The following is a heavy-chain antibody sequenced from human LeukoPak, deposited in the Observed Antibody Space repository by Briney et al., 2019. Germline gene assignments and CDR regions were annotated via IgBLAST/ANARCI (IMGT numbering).Heavy chain of an antibody. CDR3: ARARGYSYSSPFDY. Sequence: ASVSLSRTASAGTLTTSAITWERHAPGPGLEWMGGIIPMFGTPNYAQKFQGRVTVTTDASTNTAYMELSSPRSEDTAVYYCARARGYSYSSPFDYWGQGTLVTVSS. CDR1: AGTLTTSA. V-gene: IGHV1-69*05. CDR2: IIPMFGTP. D-gene: IGHD5-18*01. J-gene: IGHJ4*02.